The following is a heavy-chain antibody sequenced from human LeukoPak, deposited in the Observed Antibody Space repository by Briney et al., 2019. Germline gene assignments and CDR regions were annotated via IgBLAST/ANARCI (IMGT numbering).Heavy chain of an antibody. Sequence: ASVKVSCKASGYTFTGYYMHWVRQAPGQGLEWMGWINPNSGGTNYAQKFQGRVTMTRDTSISTAYMELSRLRSDDTAVYYCARGRGVYCSSTSCLHEYFQHWGQGTLVTVSS. J-gene: IGHJ1*01. CDR1: GYTFTGYY. D-gene: IGHD2-2*01. V-gene: IGHV1-2*02. CDR3: ARGRGVYCSSTSCLHEYFQH. CDR2: INPNSGGT.